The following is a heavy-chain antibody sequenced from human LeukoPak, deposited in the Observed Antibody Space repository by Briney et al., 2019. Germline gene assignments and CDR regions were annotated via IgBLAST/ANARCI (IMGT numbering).Heavy chain of an antibody. CDR1: GFTFSSYA. V-gene: IGHV3-30*04. J-gene: IGHJ3*02. D-gene: IGHD4-17*01. CDR3: ARTMTTGDYPDAFDI. CDR2: ISYDGSNK. Sequence: GRSLRLSCAASGFTFSSYAMHWVRQAPGKGLEWVAVISYDGSNKYYADSVKGRFTISRDNSKNTLCLQMNSLRAEDTAVYYCARTMTTGDYPDAFDIWGQGTMVTVSS.